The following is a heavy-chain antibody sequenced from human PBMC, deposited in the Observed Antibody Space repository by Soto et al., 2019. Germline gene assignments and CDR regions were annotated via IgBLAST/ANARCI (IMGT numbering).Heavy chain of an antibody. CDR2: ISDTSSHI. Sequence: ELSLRLSCAASGFTLSIYTMTWVRQAPGKGLAWVSSISDTSSHIDYSDSVEGRLTVSSDNAKTSLYLQAQSLIAADTAVYYCASGRSGGSEYFDYWGQGTLLTVSS. V-gene: IGHV3-21*01. CDR1: GFTLSIYT. D-gene: IGHD2-15*01. J-gene: IGHJ4*02. CDR3: ASGRSGGSEYFDY.